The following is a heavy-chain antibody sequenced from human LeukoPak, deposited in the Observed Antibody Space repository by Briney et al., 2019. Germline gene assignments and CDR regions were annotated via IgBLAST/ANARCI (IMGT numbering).Heavy chain of an antibody. V-gene: IGHV3-7*01. CDR2: INQDGSEK. CDR1: GFTFSHFR. J-gene: IGHJ4*02. CDR3: ARDPRFPLSTDF. Sequence: SGGSLRLSCVVSGFTFSHFRMSWVRQAPGKGLEWVANINQDGSEKIYVDSVKGRFTISRDNAKKSLYLQMNSLRAEDTAVYYCARDPRFPLSTDFWGQGTLVTVSS. D-gene: IGHD3-16*01.